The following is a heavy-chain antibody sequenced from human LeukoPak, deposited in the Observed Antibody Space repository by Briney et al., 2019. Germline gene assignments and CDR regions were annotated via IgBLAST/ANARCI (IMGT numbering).Heavy chain of an antibody. V-gene: IGHV3-7*05. CDR1: GFTFKTYW. Sequence: PGGSLRLSCAASGFTFKTYWMNWVRQPPGKGLQWVATMKYDGSEMFYVDSVKDRFTISTDNTKTSLYLQTHSLSVEDTALYYCARTSSGWGFDFWGQGALVTVSS. CDR3: ARTSSGWGFDF. CDR2: MKYDGSEM. D-gene: IGHD6-19*01. J-gene: IGHJ4*02.